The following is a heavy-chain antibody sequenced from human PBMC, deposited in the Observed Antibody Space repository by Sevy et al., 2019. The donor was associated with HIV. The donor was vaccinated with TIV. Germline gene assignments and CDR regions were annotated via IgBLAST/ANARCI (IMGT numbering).Heavy chain of an antibody. CDR2: INWNSGSI. Sequence: GGSVRLSCAASGFTFNDSAMYWVRQAPGKGLEWVSGINWNSGSIGYGDSVKGRFTISRDNAKNSLYLQMNSLRVEDTAFYYCAKGYDLDYWGQGTLVTVSS. CDR3: AKGYDLDY. J-gene: IGHJ4*02. CDR1: GFTFNDSA. D-gene: IGHD3-16*01. V-gene: IGHV3-9*01.